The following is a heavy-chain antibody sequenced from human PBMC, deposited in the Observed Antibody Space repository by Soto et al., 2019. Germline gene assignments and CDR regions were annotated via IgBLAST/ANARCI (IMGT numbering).Heavy chain of an antibody. V-gene: IGHV1-24*01. D-gene: IGHD2-15*01. CDR2: FDPEDGET. J-gene: IGHJ5*02. Sequence: ASVKVSCKVSGYTLTELSMHWVRQAPGKGLEWVGGFDPEDGETIYAQKFQGRVTMTEDTSTDTAYMELSRLRSDDTAVYYCARWDCSGGSCLAFDPWGQGTLVTVSA. CDR3: ARWDCSGGSCLAFDP. CDR1: GYTLTELS.